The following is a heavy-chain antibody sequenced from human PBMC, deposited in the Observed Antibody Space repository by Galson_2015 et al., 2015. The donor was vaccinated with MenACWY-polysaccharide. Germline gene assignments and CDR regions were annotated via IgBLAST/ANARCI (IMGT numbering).Heavy chain of an antibody. Sequence: SLRLSCAGSGFNLGGFGLHWVRPAPGKGLEWVALIRNDRRAHYPAAATGRVALSRSTPTNTLYLQMNSLRPEDTAVYYCARNPCRREIAAASHWGQGILVSVSS. J-gene: IGHJ4*02. CDR3: ARNPCRREIAAASH. V-gene: IGHV3-33*02. CDR1: GFNLGGFG. CDR2: IRNDRRA. D-gene: IGHD6-13*01.